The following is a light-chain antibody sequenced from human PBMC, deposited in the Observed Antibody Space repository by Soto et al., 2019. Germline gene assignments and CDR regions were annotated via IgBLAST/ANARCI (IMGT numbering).Light chain of an antibody. CDR3: QQYNSYSPPIT. Sequence: DIKMTQSPATLSASVGDRVTITCRASQSISSWLAWYQQKPGKAPKLLTYDASSLESGVPSRFSGSGSGTEFTLTISSLQPDDFATYYCQQYNSYSPPITFGQGTRLEIK. J-gene: IGKJ5*01. CDR2: DAS. V-gene: IGKV1-5*01. CDR1: QSISSW.